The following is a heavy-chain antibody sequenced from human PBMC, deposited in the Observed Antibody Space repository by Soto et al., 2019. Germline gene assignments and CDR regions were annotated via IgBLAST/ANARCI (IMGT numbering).Heavy chain of an antibody. D-gene: IGHD6-19*01. V-gene: IGHV1-18*01. J-gene: IGHJ3*02. CDR2: ISAYNGNT. Sequence: ASVKVSCKASGYTFTSYGISWVRQAPGQGLEWMGWISAYNGNTNYAQKLQGRVTMTTDTSTSTAYMELRSLRSDDTAVYYCARDLESSGWYPDAFDIWGQRTMVTVSS. CDR1: GYTFTSYG. CDR3: ARDLESSGWYPDAFDI.